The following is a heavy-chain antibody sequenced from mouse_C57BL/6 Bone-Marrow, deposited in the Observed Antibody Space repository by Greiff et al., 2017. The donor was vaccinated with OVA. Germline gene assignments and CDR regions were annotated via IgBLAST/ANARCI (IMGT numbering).Heavy chain of an antibody. J-gene: IGHJ3*01. CDR2: IYPRSGNT. CDR1: GYTFTSYG. D-gene: IGHD1-1*01. V-gene: IGHV1-81*01. Sequence: VQVVESGAELARPGASVKLSCKASGYTFTSYGISWVKQRTGQGLEWIGEIYPRSGNTYYNEKFKGKATLTADKSSSTAYMELRSLTSEDSAVYFCAREDYYYAWFAYWGQGTLVTVST. CDR3: AREDYYYAWFAY.